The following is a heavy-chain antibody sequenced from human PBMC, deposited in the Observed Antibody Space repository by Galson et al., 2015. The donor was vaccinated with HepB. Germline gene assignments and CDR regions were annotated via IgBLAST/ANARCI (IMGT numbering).Heavy chain of an antibody. CDR2: INHSGST. CDR1: GGSISSSSYY. D-gene: IGHD3-22*01. CDR3: ARRAVVTTWGRPLLYFQH. J-gene: IGHJ1*01. Sequence: ETLSLTCTVSGGSISSSSYYWGWIRQPPGKGLEWIGEINHSGSTNYNPSLKSRVTISVDTSKNQFSLKLSSVTAADTAVYYCARRAVVTTWGRPLLYFQHWGQGTLVTVSS. V-gene: IGHV4-39*07.